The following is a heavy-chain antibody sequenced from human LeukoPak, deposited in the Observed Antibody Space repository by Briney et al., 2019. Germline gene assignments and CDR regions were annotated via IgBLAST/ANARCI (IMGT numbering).Heavy chain of an antibody. CDR2: IKQDGSEK. CDR3: ARDRQIAY. J-gene: IGHJ4*02. V-gene: IGHV3-7*01. Sequence: GGSLPLSCAAPGFTFSNYWSTWVRQPPGQGLEWVANIKQDGSEKHYVDSVKGRFTISRDNAKNSLYLQMNSLRAEDTAVYYCARDRQIAYWGQGTLVTVSS. CDR1: GFTFSNYW.